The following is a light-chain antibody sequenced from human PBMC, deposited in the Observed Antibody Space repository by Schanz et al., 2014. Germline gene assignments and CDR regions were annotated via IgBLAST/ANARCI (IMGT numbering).Light chain of an antibody. CDR1: SSDVGSHNL. Sequence: QSALTQPASVSGSPGQSITISCTGTSSDVGSHNLVSWYQQHPGKAPKLMIYEGSERPSGVSNRFSGSKSGNTASLTISGLQAEDEADYYCCSYAGSNTWVFGGGTKLTV. CDR2: EGS. V-gene: IGLV2-23*01. CDR3: CSYAGSNTWV. J-gene: IGLJ3*02.